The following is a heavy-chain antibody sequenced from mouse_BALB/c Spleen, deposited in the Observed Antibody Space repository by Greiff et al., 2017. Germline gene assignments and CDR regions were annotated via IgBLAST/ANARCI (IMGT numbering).Heavy chain of an antibody. CDR2: IYPSDSYT. CDR3: TVYGYEGYAMDY. Sequence: QVQLKQPGAELVRPGASVKLSCKASGYTFTSYWINWVKQRPGQGLEWIGNIYPSDSYTNYNQKFKDKATLTVDKSSSTAYMQLSSPTSEDSAVYYCTVYGYEGYAMDYWGQGTSVTVSS. D-gene: IGHD2-2*01. J-gene: IGHJ4*01. V-gene: IGHV1-69*02. CDR1: GYTFTSYW.